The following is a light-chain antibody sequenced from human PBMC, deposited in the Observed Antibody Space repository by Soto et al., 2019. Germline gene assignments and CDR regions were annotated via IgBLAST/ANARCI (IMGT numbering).Light chain of an antibody. CDR2: GAS. CDR3: QQYNNWTPYT. CDR1: QSVSSN. Sequence: EIVMTQSPATLSVSPGERATLSCRASQSVSSNLAWYQQKPGQAPRLLIYGASTRATGIPARFSGSGSGTEFTLTISSLQSEDFAVYYCQQYNNWTPYTFGQETKLKIK. V-gene: IGKV3-15*01. J-gene: IGKJ2*01.